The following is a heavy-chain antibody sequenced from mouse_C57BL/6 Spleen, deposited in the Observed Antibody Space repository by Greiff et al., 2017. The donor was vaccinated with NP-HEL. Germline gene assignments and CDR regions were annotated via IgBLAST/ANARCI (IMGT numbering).Heavy chain of an antibody. CDR2: INPSTGGT. CDR1: GYSFTGYY. CDR3: ARYYDYSYAMDY. V-gene: IGHV1-42*01. J-gene: IGHJ4*01. Sequence: EVQLQQSGPELVKPGASVKISCKASGYSFTGYYMNWVKQSPEKSLEWIGEINPSTGGTTYNQKFKAKATLTVDKSSSTAYMQLKSLTTEDSAVYYCARYYDYSYAMDYWGQGTSVTVSS. D-gene: IGHD2-4*01.